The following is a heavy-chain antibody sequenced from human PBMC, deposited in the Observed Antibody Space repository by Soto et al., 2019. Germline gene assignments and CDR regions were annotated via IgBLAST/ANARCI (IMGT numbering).Heavy chain of an antibody. Sequence: PGESLKISCKGSGYSFTNSWITWVRQMPGQGLEWMGTIDPSDSYTNYSPSFRGHVTISADKSISTAYLQWSSLKASDSAMYYCASLKTATPVGDGMDVWGQGTTVTVSS. D-gene: IGHD3-16*01. J-gene: IGHJ6*02. CDR3: ASLKTATPVGDGMDV. V-gene: IGHV5-10-1*01. CDR2: IDPSDSYT. CDR1: GYSFTNSW.